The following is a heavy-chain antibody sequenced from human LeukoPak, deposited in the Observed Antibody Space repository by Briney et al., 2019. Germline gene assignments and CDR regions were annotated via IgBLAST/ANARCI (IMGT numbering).Heavy chain of an antibody. CDR2: INPSGGST. V-gene: IGHV1-46*01. D-gene: IGHD3-10*01. Sequence: GASVKVSCKASGYTFTSYYMHWVRQAPGQGLEWMGIINPSGGSTSYAQKFQGRVTMTRDMSTSTAYMELRSLRSDDTAVYYCATIIWFGRRPFDYWGQGTLVTVSS. CDR3: ATIIWFGRRPFDY. CDR1: GYTFTSYY. J-gene: IGHJ4*02.